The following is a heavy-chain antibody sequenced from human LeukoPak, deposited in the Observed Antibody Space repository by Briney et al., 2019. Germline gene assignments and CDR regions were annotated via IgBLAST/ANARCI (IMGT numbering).Heavy chain of an antibody. CDR3: ARVRESHGSSDVAFDI. D-gene: IGHD1-26*01. V-gene: IGHV4-59*01. J-gene: IGHJ3*02. CDR1: GGSISSYY. Sequence: SETLSLTCTVSGGSISSYYWSWIRQPPGKGLEWIGYIYYSGSTNYNPSLKSRVTISVDTSKNQFSLKLSSVTAADTAAYYCARVRESHGSSDVAFDIWGQGTMVTVSS. CDR2: IYYSGST.